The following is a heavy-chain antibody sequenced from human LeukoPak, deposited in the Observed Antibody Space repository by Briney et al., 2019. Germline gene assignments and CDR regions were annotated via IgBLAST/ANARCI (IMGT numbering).Heavy chain of an antibody. CDR1: GGSFSGYY. D-gene: IGHD3-3*01. V-gene: IGHV4-34*01. J-gene: IGHJ5*02. Sequence: SETLSLTCAVYGGSFSGYYWSWIRQPPGKGLEWIGEINHSGSTNYNPSLKSRVTISVDTSKNQFSLKLSSVTAADTAVYYCARLYRIITIFGVVISNWFDPWGQGTLVTVSS. CDR2: INHSGST. CDR3: ARLYRIITIFGVVISNWFDP.